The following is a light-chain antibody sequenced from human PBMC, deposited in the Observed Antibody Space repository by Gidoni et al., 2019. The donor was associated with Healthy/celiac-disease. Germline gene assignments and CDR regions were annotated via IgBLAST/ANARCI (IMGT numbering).Light chain of an antibody. CDR2: GAS. V-gene: IGKV3-20*01. J-gene: IGKJ1*01. CDR3: QQYGSSRT. Sequence: EIVLTQSPGTLSLSPGERATLSCRASQSVSSSYLAWYQQNPGQAPRRLIDGASSRATGIPDRFSGSGSGTDFTLTISRLEPEDFAVYYCQQYGSSRTFGQGTKVEIK. CDR1: QSVSSSY.